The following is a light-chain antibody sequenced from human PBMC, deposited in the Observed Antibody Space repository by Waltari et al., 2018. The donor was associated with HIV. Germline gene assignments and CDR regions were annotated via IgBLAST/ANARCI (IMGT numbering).Light chain of an antibody. CDR2: RDN. J-gene: IGLJ2*01. V-gene: IGLV3-9*01. Sequence: SYEVTQPLSVSVALGQTARIPCGGNNIGDKYVHWYQQKSGQAPILVIYRDNNRPSGIPERFSGSNSGTTATLTVSRAQAGDEADYYCQVWISSTSVVFGGGTKLTVV. CDR3: QVWISSTSVV. CDR1: NIGDKY.